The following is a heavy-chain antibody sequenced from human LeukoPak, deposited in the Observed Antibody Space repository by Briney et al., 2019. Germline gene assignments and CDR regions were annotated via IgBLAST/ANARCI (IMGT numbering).Heavy chain of an antibody. CDR3: AKTPLTMIVVVMGFGDWYFDL. V-gene: IGHV3-23*02. J-gene: IGHJ2*01. CDR1: GFTLNSYA. Sequence: GGSLRLSCAASGFTLNSYAMSWVRQTQGKGMEWVSAVSGSGGSTYYENSLKGRFTISRDNSNNTLYLQMISLRAEDTAVYYCAKTPLTMIVVVMGFGDWYFDLWGRGTLVTVSS. D-gene: IGHD3-22*01. CDR2: VSGSGGST.